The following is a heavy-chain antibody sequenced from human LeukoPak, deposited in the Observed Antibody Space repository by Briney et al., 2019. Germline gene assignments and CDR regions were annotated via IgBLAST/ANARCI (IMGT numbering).Heavy chain of an antibody. J-gene: IGHJ4*02. Sequence: SEILSLTCAVYGGSFSGYYWSWIRQPPGKGLEWIGEINHSGSTNYNPSLKSRVTISVDTSKNQFSLKLSSVTAADTAVYYCQSRSGDYWGQGTLVTVSS. CDR3: QSRSGDY. CDR2: INHSGST. V-gene: IGHV4-34*01. D-gene: IGHD1-14*01. CDR1: GGSFSGYY.